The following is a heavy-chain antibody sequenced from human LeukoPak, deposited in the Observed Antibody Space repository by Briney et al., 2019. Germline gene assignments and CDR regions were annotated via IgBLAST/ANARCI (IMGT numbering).Heavy chain of an antibody. CDR3: ARDLSSGWLDY. J-gene: IGHJ4*02. D-gene: IGHD6-19*01. CDR1: GGSISSYY. V-gene: IGHV4-4*07. CDR2: IYTSGST. Sequence: SETLSLTCTVSGGSISSYYWSWIRQPAGKGLKWIGRIYTSGSTNYNPSLKSRVTMSVDTSKNQFSLKLSSVTAADTAVYYCARDLSSGWLDYWGQGTLVTVSS.